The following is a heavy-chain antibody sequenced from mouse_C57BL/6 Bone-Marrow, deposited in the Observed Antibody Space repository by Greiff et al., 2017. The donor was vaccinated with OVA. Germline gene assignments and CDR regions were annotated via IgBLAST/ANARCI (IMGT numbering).Heavy chain of an antibody. D-gene: IGHD1-1*01. CDR1: GFNIKDDY. CDR3: TTGDYDGSSLWFAY. Sequence: EVQLQQSGAELVRPGASVKLSCTASGFNIKDDYMHWVKQRPEQGLEWIGWIDPENGDTEYASKFQGKATITADTSSNTAYLQLSILTSEDTAVYYCTTGDYDGSSLWFAYWGQGTLVTVSA. V-gene: IGHV14-4*01. CDR2: IDPENGDT. J-gene: IGHJ3*01.